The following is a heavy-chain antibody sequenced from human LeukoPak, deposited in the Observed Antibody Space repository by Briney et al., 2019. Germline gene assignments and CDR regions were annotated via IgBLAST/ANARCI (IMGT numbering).Heavy chain of an antibody. CDR1: GYTFTSYG. V-gene: IGHV1-18*01. D-gene: IGHD2-2*02. J-gene: IGHJ5*02. CDR3: ARDPYCSSTSCYSSHNWFDP. Sequence: ASVKVSCKASGYTFTSYGISWVRQAPGQGLEWMGWISAYNGNTNYAQKLQGRVTMTTDTSTSTAYLELRSLRSDATAVYYCARDPYCSSTSCYSSHNWFDPWGQGTLVTVSS. CDR2: ISAYNGNT.